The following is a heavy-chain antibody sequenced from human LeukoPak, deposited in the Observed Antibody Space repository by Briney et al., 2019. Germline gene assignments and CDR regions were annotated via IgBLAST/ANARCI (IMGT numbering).Heavy chain of an antibody. Sequence: GGSLRLSCAASGFTFSDYYMSWIRQAPGKGLEWVSYISSSGSTIYYADSVKGRFTISRDNAKNSLYLQMNSLRAEDTAVYYCAKQRSIAARLIDYWGQGTLVTVSS. CDR2: ISSSGSTI. CDR1: GFTFSDYY. J-gene: IGHJ4*02. V-gene: IGHV3-11*01. D-gene: IGHD6-6*01. CDR3: AKQRSIAARLIDY.